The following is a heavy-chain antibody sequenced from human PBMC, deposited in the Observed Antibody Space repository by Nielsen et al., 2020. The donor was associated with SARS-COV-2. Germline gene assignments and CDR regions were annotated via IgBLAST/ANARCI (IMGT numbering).Heavy chain of an antibody. V-gene: IGHV4-59*01. CDR2: IYYSGST. D-gene: IGHD2-15*01. J-gene: IGHJ3*02. Sequence: SETLSLTCTVSGGSISSYYWSWIRQPPGKGLEWIGYIYYSGSTNYNPSLKSRVTISVDTSKNQFSLKLSSVTAADTAVYYCARWYPDAFDIWGQGTMVTVSS. CDR1: GGSISSYY. CDR3: ARWYPDAFDI.